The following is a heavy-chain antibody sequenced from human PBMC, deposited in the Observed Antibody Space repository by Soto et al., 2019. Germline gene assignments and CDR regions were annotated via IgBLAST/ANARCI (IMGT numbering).Heavy chain of an antibody. V-gene: IGHV3-30-3*01. CDR1: GFTFSSYA. D-gene: IGHD3-22*01. J-gene: IGHJ4*02. CDR3: ARDLGWGSGSTYLDY. CDR2: ISYDGSNK. Sequence: XVSLRLSCAASGFTFSSYAMHWVRQAPGKGLEWVAVISYDGSNKYYADSVKGRFTISRDNSKNTLYLRMNSLRAEDTAVYYCARDLGWGSGSTYLDYWGQGTLVTVSS.